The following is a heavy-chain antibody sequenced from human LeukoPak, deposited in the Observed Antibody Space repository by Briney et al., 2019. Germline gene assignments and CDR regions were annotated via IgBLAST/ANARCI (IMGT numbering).Heavy chain of an antibody. D-gene: IGHD7-27*01. CDR1: GFTFNSYA. J-gene: IGHJ4*02. CDR2: IGGGGGAT. CDR3: AKAVSYDHTNWGSAQFDY. Sequence: GGSLRLSCTASGFTFNSYAMTWVRQASGKGLEWVSGIGGGGGATYYADSVNGRFTISRDDSTSALYLQMNSLRAEDTALYYCAKAVSYDHTNWGSAQFDYWGQGTLVTVSS. V-gene: IGHV3-23*01.